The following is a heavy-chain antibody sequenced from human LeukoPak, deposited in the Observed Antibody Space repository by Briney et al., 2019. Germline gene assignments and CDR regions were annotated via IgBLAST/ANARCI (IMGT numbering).Heavy chain of an antibody. Sequence: GASVKVSCKASGYTFTGYYMHWVRQAPGQGLEWMGWINPNSGGTNYAQKFQGRVTMTRDTSSSPAYMELSRLTSDDTAVYYCARDPTNWIDYWGQGTLVTVSS. CDR3: ARDPTNWIDY. D-gene: IGHD1-1*01. V-gene: IGHV1-2*02. J-gene: IGHJ4*02. CDR2: INPNSGGT. CDR1: GYTFTGYY.